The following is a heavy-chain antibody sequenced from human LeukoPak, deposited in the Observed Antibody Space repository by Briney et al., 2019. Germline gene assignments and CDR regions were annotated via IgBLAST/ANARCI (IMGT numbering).Heavy chain of an antibody. CDR2: FDPEAGET. V-gene: IGHV1-24*01. J-gene: IGHJ4*02. Sequence: ASVKVSCKVSGYTLTKLSMHWVRQAPGKGLEWMGGFDPEAGETIYAQRFQGRVTMTEDTSTDTAYMELSSLRSEDTAVYYCATPLLDYDSGSYWAFDYWGQGTLVTVSS. D-gene: IGHD3-10*01. CDR1: GYTLTKLS. CDR3: ATPLLDYDSGSYWAFDY.